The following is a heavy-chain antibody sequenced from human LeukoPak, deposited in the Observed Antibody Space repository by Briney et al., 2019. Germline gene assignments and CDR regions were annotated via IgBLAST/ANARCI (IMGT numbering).Heavy chain of an antibody. CDR3: ARGAMVRGIQYYMDV. CDR1: GGSIISYY. J-gene: IGHJ6*03. V-gene: IGHV4-59*01. CDR2: MYYSGST. Sequence: SETLSLTCTVSGGSIISYYWSRIRQPPGKGLEWIGYMYYSGSTNYNPSLKSRVTISIDTSKNQFSLKLSSVTAVDTAVYYCARGAMVRGIQYYMDVWGKGTTVTISS. D-gene: IGHD3-10*01.